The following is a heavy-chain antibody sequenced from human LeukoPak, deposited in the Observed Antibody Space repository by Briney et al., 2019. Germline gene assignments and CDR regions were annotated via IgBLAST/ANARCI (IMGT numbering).Heavy chain of an antibody. CDR2: INPSGGST. Sequence: VASVKVSCKASGYTFISYYMHWVRQAPGQGLEWMGIINPSGGSTNYAQKFQGRVTMTRDMSTSTVYMELSSLRSADTAVYYCARASVTLLRGQAQYYFDYWGQGTLVTVSS. V-gene: IGHV1-46*01. J-gene: IGHJ4*02. D-gene: IGHD3-10*01. CDR1: GYTFISYY. CDR3: ARASVTLLRGQAQYYFDY.